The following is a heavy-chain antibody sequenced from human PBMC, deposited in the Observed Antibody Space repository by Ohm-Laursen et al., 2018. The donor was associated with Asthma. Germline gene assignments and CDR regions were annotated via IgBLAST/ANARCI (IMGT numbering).Heavy chain of an antibody. D-gene: IGHD7-27*01. CDR1: GFSYSSYA. CDR2: ISAGGDTT. Sequence: SLRLSCAASGFSYSSYAMTWVRQAPGQGLEWLSCISAGGDTTYYADSVKGRFTISRDNSKNTLYLQMNSLRAADTAVYYCATFNWGSRGFDFWGQGALVIVSS. J-gene: IGHJ4*02. V-gene: IGHV3-23*01. CDR3: ATFNWGSRGFDF.